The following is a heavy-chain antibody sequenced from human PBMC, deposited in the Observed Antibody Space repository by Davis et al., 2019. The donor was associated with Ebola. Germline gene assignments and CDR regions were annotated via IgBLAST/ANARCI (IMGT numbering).Heavy chain of an antibody. CDR1: GFTFSSYA. Sequence: GESLKISCAASGFTFSSYAMSWVRQTPGKGLEWVSAITGSGSLTGYADSVKGRFTISRDNAKNSLYLQMNSLRAEDTAVYYCANWGSGSYYLYYGMDVWGQGTTVTVSS. CDR3: ANWGSGSYYLYYGMDV. V-gene: IGHV3-23*01. J-gene: IGHJ6*02. D-gene: IGHD1-26*01. CDR2: ITGSGSLT.